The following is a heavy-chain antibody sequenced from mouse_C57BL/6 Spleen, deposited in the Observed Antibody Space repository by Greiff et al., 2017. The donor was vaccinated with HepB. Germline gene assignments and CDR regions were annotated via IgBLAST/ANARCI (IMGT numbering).Heavy chain of an antibody. CDR1: GYTFTSYG. CDR2: IYPRSGNT. CDR3: ARCYGSSYFDY. J-gene: IGHJ2*01. V-gene: IGHV1-81*01. D-gene: IGHD1-1*01. Sequence: VQVVESGAELARPGASVKLSCKASGYTFTSYGISWVKQRTGQGLEWIGEIYPRSGNTYYNEKFKGKATLTADKSSSTAYMELRSLTSEDSAVYFCARCYGSSYFDYWVQGTTLTVSS.